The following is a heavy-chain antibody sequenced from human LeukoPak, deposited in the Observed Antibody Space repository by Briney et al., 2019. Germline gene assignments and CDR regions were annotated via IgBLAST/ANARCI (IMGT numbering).Heavy chain of an antibody. CDR1: GFTFSSYA. J-gene: IGHJ4*02. V-gene: IGHV3-30*01. CDR2: ISYDGSNK. Sequence: GRSLRLSCAASGFTFSSYAMHWVRQAPAKGLEWVAVISYDGSNKYYADSVKGRFTISRDNSKKTLYLQMNSLRAEDTAVYYCARDLGYCSSTSCSPFDYWGQGTLVTVSS. D-gene: IGHD2-2*01. CDR3: ARDLGYCSSTSCSPFDY.